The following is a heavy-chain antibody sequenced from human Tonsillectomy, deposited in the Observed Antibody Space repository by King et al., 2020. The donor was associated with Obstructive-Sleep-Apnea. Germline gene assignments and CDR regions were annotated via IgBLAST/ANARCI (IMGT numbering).Heavy chain of an antibody. CDR1: GFTFSDYY. V-gene: IGHV3-11*01. Sequence: VQLVESGGGLVKPVGSLRLSCAASGFTFSDYYMSWIRQAPGKGLEWVSYISTSVSPIYNADSVKGRFTISRDNAKHSLYLQMNSLRAEDTAVYYCARDGGYGDPYGHFDYWGQGTLVTVSS. D-gene: IGHD4-17*01. J-gene: IGHJ4*02. CDR2: ISTSVSPI. CDR3: ARDGGYGDPYGHFDY.